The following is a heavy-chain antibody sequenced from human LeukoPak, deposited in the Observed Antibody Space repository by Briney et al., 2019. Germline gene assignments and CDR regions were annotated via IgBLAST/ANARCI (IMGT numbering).Heavy chain of an antibody. CDR1: GYSFTTYW. J-gene: IGHJ4*02. CDR3: ASSKSSSWYPFYLDY. Sequence: GESLKISCKGSGYSFTTYWIAWVRQMPGKGQEWMGIIYPSDSDTRYSPSFQGQVTISADKSISTAYLQWSSLKASDTAIYYCASSKSSSWYPFYLDYWGQGTLVTVSS. D-gene: IGHD6-13*01. CDR2: IYPSDSDT. V-gene: IGHV5-51*01.